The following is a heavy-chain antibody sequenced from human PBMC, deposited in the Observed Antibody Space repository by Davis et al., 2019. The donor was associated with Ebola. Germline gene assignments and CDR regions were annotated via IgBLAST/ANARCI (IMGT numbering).Heavy chain of an antibody. D-gene: IGHD1-26*01. V-gene: IGHV3-48*02. CDR2: ISSNGRTI. J-gene: IGHJ4*02. Sequence: PGGSLRLSCAASGFTFGSYSMNWVRQAPGKGLDWVAYISSNGRTIYYSDSVKGRFTISRDNAKSSLYLQMKSLSDGDTAVYYCARLLLVGSTGDYWGQGTLVTVSS. CDR3: ARLLLVGSTGDY. CDR1: GFTFGSYS.